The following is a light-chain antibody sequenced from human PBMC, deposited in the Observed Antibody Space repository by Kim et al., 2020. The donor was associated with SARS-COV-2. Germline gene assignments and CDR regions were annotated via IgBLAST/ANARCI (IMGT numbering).Light chain of an antibody. Sequence: QAVVTQEPSLTVSPGGTVTLTCGSRTGPVTFGHFPYWFQQKPGHGPKTLIYDATSKHSWTPARFSGSLLGGKAALTLSGAQPEDEADYYGWHSHSGVQVFGGGTQLTVL. V-gene: IGLV7-46*01. CDR2: DAT. CDR3: WHSHSGVQV. J-gene: IGLJ3*02. CDR1: TGPVTFGHF.